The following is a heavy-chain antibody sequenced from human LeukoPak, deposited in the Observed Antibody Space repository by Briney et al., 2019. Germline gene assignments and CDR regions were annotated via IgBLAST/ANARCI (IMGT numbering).Heavy chain of an antibody. CDR3: ARTYCSSTSCYWVFDY. V-gene: IGHV1-18*04. CDR1: GYTFTSYG. CDR2: ISAYNGNT. J-gene: IGHJ4*02. Sequence: ASVKVSCKASGYTFTSYGISWVRQAPGQGLEWMGWISAYNGNTNYAQKLQGRVTMTTDTSTSTAYVELRSLRSDDTAVYYCARTYCSSTSCYWVFDYWGQGTLVTVSS. D-gene: IGHD2-2*01.